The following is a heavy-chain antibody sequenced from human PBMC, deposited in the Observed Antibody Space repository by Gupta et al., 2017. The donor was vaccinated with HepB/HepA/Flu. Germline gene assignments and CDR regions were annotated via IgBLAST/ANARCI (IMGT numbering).Heavy chain of an antibody. D-gene: IGHD6-6*01. Sequence: EEKLVESGGGLVQPGGSLRLSCAASGFTFSSYWMSWARQAPGKGLEWVANIKPDGSEKYYEDSVKGRLTISRDNAKKSLYLQLNSLRAEDTAVYYCARFVFGSSPVFDYWGQGTLVTVSS. CDR3: ARFVFGSSPVFDY. J-gene: IGHJ4*02. CDR1: GFTFSSYW. CDR2: IKPDGSEK. V-gene: IGHV3-7*01.